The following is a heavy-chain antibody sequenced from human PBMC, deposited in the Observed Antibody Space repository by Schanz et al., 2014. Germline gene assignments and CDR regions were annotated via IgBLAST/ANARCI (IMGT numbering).Heavy chain of an antibody. CDR1: GGSISSGGYY. V-gene: IGHV4-31*09. J-gene: IGHJ1*01. CDR3: GRRVRRLEELSAN. D-gene: IGHD3-10*01. CDR2: IYYSGSS. Sequence: QVQLQETGPGLVKPSQTLSLTCTVSGGSISSGGYYWSWIRQHPGKGLEWIGYIYYSGSSYYNPYQNKGRTTAVTETKKSSAYEESSGIGSDATVEYCGRRVRRLEELSANGGQGTMVTVAS.